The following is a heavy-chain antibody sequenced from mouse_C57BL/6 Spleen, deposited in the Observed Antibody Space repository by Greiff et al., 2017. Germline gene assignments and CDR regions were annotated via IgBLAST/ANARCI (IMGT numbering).Heavy chain of an antibody. CDR2: ISGGGGNT. CDR3: ARRGSNYVNAMDD. D-gene: IGHD2-5*01. V-gene: IGHV5-9*01. CDR1: GFTFSSYT. Sequence: EVHLVESGGGLVKPGGSLKLSCAASGFTFSSYTMSWVRQTPEKRLEWVATISGGGGNTYYPDSVKGRFTISRDNAKNTLYLQMSSLRSEDTALYYCARRGSNYVNAMDDWGQGTSVTVSS. J-gene: IGHJ4*01.